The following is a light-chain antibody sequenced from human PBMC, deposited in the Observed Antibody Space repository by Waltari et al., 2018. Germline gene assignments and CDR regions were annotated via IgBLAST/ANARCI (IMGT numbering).Light chain of an antibody. Sequence: DIVMTQSPDSLAVSLGERATINCKSSQSVLYSSNNKNYLAWYQQKPGQTPKLLIYWAYTRESGVPDRFSGSGSGTDFTLTISSLQAEDVAVYYCQQYYSTPYTFGQGTKLEIK. CDR1: QSVLYSSNNKNY. J-gene: IGKJ2*01. V-gene: IGKV4-1*01. CDR3: QQYYSTPYT. CDR2: WAY.